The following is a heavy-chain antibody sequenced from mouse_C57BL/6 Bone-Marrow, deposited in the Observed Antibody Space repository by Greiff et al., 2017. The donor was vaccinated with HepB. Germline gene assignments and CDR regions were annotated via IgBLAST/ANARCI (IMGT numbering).Heavy chain of an antibody. J-gene: IGHJ3*01. CDR2: INPNNGGT. CDR3: ANGTTWFAY. V-gene: IGHV1-26*01. Sequence: VQLQQSGPELVKPGASVKISCKASGYTFTDYYMNWVKQSHGKSLEWIGDINPNNGGTSYNQKFKGKATLTVDKSSSTAYMELRSLTSEDSAVYYCANGTTWFAYWGQGTLVTVSA. CDR1: GYTFTDYY. D-gene: IGHD1-1*01.